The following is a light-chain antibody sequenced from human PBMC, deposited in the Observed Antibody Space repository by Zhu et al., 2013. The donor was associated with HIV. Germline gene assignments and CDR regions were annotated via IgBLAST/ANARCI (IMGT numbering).Light chain of an antibody. CDR1: QSLLYSSNNKNY. V-gene: IGKV4-1*01. CDR2: RAS. CDR3: QQYFVDPPT. J-gene: IGKJ1*01. Sequence: DIVMAQSPDSLPVSLGDRATITCNSSQSLLYSSNNKNYLAWYQQKVGQPPKLLIYRASTRESGVPDRFSGGGSGTDFSLTISNIQADDVAIYYCQQYFVDPPTFGQGTKVEIK.